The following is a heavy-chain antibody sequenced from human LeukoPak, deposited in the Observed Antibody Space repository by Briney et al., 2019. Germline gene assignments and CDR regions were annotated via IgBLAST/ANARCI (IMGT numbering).Heavy chain of an antibody. CDR3: ARGENYFDY. CDR2: IRSRAYGGTT. V-gene: IGHV3-49*04. J-gene: IGHJ4*02. Sequence: PGRSLRLSCRASGFTFGDHAMSWVRQAPGKGLEWVGFIRSRAYGGTTEYAASVKGRFIISRDDSKSIAYLQMSSLKNEDSAVYYCARGENYFDYWGQGTLVTVSS. CDR1: GFTFGDHA.